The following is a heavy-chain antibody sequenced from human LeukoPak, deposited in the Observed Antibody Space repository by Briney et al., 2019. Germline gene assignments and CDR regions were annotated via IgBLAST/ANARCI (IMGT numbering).Heavy chain of an antibody. Sequence: SQTLSLTCAISGDSVSSNSAAWNWIRQSTSRGLEWLARNYSRSKWYSEYAASVKSRITINPDTSKNQFSLQLNSVTPEDTAVYYCSRFRDSTPVATDAFDVWVQGTRVTVAS. CDR2: NYSRSKWYS. CDR3: SRFRDSTPVATDAFDV. D-gene: IGHD4-23*01. CDR1: GDSVSSNSAA. V-gene: IGHV6-1*01. J-gene: IGHJ3*01.